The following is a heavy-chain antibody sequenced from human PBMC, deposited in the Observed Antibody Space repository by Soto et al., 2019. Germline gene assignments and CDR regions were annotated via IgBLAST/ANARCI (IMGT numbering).Heavy chain of an antibody. J-gene: IGHJ6*03. V-gene: IGHV1-18*01. CDR2: ISAYNGNT. CDR3: ATLREDCTNGVCYRADYYYYMDV. D-gene: IGHD2-8*01. CDR1: GYTFTSYG. Sequence: ASVKVSCKASGYTFTSYGISWVRQAPGQGLEWMGWISAYNGNTNYAQKLQGRVTMTTDTSTSTAYMELRSLRSDDTAVYYCATLREDCTNGVCYRADYYYYMDVWGKGTTVTVSS.